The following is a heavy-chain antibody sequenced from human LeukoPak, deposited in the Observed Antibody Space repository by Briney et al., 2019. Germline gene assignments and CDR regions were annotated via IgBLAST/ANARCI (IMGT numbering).Heavy chain of an antibody. J-gene: IGHJ4*02. CDR2: IYYSGST. Sequence: SETLSLTCTVSGGSISSYYWSWIRQPPGKGLEWIGYIYYSGSTNYNPSLKSRVTISVDTSKNQFSLKLSSVTAADTAVYYCARGEDYGDRDFDYWGQGTLVTVSS. V-gene: IGHV4-59*01. CDR3: ARGEDYGDRDFDY. CDR1: GGSISSYY. D-gene: IGHD4-17*01.